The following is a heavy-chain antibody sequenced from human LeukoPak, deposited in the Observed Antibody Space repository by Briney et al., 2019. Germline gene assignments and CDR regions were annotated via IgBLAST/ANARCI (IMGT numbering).Heavy chain of an antibody. Sequence: GSLRLSCAASGFTFDDYAMHWVRQAPRKGLEWVALISSDGSKEYYADSVKGRFTISRDNSKNTLYLQMNSLRAEDTAVYYCARDHGVLRYFDWLLPSPVPDYWGQGTLVTVSS. D-gene: IGHD3-9*01. CDR2: ISSDGSKE. V-gene: IGHV3-30-3*01. CDR1: GFTFDDYA. J-gene: IGHJ4*02. CDR3: ARDHGVLRYFDWLLPSPVPDY.